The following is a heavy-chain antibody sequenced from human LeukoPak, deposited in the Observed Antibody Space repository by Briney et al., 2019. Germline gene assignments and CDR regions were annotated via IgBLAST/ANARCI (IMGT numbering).Heavy chain of an antibody. V-gene: IGHV1-2*02. CDR3: ARDLATIDGIAWYYFEN. CDR1: GYTFTDHY. J-gene: IGHJ4*02. CDR2: INPNTGGT. D-gene: IGHD5-12*01. Sequence: GASVQVSCKASGYTFTDHYIHSVRQAPGQGFEWMGWINPNTGGTDYVQKFQDRIAISTYTSISTVYMELSRLKSDDTALYYCARDLATIDGIAWYYFENWGQGTLVTVS.